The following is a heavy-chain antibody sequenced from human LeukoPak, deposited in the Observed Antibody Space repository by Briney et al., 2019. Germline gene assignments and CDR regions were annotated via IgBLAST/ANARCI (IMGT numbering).Heavy chain of an antibody. Sequence: PSETLSLTCTVSGGSISSYYWSWIRQPAGKGLEWIGRIYTSGSTNYNPSLKSRVTISVDTSKNQFSLKLSSVTAADTAVYYCARERSYSVYADHWFDPWGQGTLVTVSS. V-gene: IGHV4-4*07. CDR1: GGSISSYY. D-gene: IGHD1-26*01. J-gene: IGHJ5*02. CDR2: IYTSGST. CDR3: ARERSYSVYADHWFDP.